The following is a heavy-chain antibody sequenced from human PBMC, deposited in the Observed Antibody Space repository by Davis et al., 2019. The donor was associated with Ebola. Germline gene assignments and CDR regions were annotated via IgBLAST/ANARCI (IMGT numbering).Heavy chain of an antibody. CDR3: AREKLGINFDY. Sequence: ASVKVSCKASGYTFTGYYMHWVRQAPGQGLEWMGWINPNSGGTNYAQKFQGRVTMTRDTSTSTVYMELSSLRSEDTAVYYCAREKLGINFDYWGQGTLVTVSS. CDR2: INPNSGGT. CDR1: GYTFTGYY. J-gene: IGHJ4*02. D-gene: IGHD7-27*01. V-gene: IGHV1-2*02.